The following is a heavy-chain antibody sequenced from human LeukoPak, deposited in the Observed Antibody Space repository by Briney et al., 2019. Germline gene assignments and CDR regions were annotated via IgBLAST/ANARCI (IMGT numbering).Heavy chain of an antibody. CDR1: GGSISSGGYY. V-gene: IGHV4-31*03. CDR3: ARVGPVDTAMVTPISLGMDV. J-gene: IGHJ6*02. Sequence: PSETLSLTCTVSGGSISSGGYYWSWIRQHPGKGLEWIGYIYYSGSTYYNPSLKSRVTISVDTSKNQFSLKLSSVTAADTAVYYCARVGPVDTAMVTPISLGMDVWGQGTTVTVSS. CDR2: IYYSGST. D-gene: IGHD5-18*01.